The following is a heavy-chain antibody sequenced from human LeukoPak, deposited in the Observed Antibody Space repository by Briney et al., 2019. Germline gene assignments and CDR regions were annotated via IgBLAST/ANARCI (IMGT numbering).Heavy chain of an antibody. V-gene: IGHV5-51*01. CDR2: IYPGDSDA. Sequence: PGESLKISCKGSGYSFNSYWIGWVRQMPGKGLKWMGIIYPGDSDARYSPSFQGQVTISADKSISTAYLQWSSLKASDTAMYYCARRMVRGVISPYYFDYWGQGTLVTVSS. D-gene: IGHD3-10*01. J-gene: IGHJ4*02. CDR3: ARRMVRGVISPYYFDY. CDR1: GYSFNSYW.